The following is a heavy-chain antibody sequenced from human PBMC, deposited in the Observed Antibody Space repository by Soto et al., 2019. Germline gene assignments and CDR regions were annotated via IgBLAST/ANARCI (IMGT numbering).Heavy chain of an antibody. D-gene: IGHD3-22*01. J-gene: IGHJ4*02. V-gene: IGHV4-59*01. CDR2: IYYSGST. CDR3: ARATYYYDSSGYSDRVLDY. CDR1: GGPISSYY. Sequence: TSETLSLTCTVSGGPISSYYWSWIRQPPGKGLEWIGYIYYSGSTNYKPPLKSRVTISVDTSKNQFSLKLKSVTAADTAVYYCARATYYYDSSGYSDRVLDYWGQGTLVTVSS.